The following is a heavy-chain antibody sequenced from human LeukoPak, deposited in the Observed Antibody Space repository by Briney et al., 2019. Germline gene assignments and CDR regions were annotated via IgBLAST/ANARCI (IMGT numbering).Heavy chain of an antibody. V-gene: IGHV1-2*02. CDR1: GYTFTGYY. D-gene: IGHD3-10*01. CDR2: INPNSGGT. CDR3: ARAPAPSAFGELLHYYYYYMDV. Sequence: ASVKVSCKASGYTFTGYYMHWVRQAPGQGPEWMGWINPNSGGTNYAQKFQGRVTMTRDTSISTAYMELSRLRSDDTAVYYCARAPAPSAFGELLHYYYYYMDVWGKGTTVTVSS. J-gene: IGHJ6*03.